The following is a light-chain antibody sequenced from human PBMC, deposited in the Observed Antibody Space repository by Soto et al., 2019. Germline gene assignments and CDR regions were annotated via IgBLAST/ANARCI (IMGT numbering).Light chain of an antibody. CDR2: EAS. CDR3: QQANSFQIT. J-gene: IGKJ5*01. Sequence: DIQMTQSPSSVSASVGDRVTITCRASQGITNRLAWYQQKPGKAPKLLIYEASSLQSGVPSRISGSGSGTDFTLTISSLQHEDFETYYCQQANSFQITFGQGTRLEIK. V-gene: IGKV1D-12*01. CDR1: QGITNR.